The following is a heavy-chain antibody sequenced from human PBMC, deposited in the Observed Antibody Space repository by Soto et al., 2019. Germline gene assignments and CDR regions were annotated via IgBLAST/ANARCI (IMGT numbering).Heavy chain of an antibody. J-gene: IGHJ3*02. D-gene: IGHD1-26*01. CDR1: GFTFSSNS. V-gene: IGHV3-21*01. CDR3: ARGRGTGATRSGAFDI. CDR2: ISSSPTYI. Sequence: EVQLVESGGGLVKPGGSLRLSCAASGFTFSSNSMNWVRQAPGKGLEWVSSISSSPTYIYYADSVRGRFTISRDNAKNSLYLQMNRLRAEDTAVYYCARGRGTGATRSGAFDIWGQGTMVTVSS.